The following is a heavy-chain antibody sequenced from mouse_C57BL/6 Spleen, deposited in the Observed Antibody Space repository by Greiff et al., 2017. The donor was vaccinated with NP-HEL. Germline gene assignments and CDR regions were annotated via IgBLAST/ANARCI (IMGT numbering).Heavy chain of an antibody. CDR2: ISSGSSTI. CDR1: GFTFSDYG. V-gene: IGHV5-17*01. Sequence: EVKLVESGGGLVKPGGSLKLSCAASGFTFSDYGMHWVRQAPEKGLEWVAYISSGSSTIYYADTVKGRFTISRDNAKNTLFLQMTSLRSEDTAMYYCARPITTVVAYYYAMDYWGQGTSVTVSS. D-gene: IGHD1-1*01. CDR3: ARPITTVVAYYYAMDY. J-gene: IGHJ4*01.